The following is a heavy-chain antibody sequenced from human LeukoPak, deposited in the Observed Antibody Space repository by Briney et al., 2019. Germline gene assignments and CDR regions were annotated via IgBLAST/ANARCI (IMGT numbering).Heavy chain of an antibody. CDR2: IYSGGDT. CDR3: TRGGTTLDY. V-gene: IGHV3-53*01. CDR1: GFTVSSNY. J-gene: IGHJ4*02. Sequence: GGSLRLSCVASGFTVSSNYMTWVRQAPGKGLEWVSIIYSGGDTYYADSVKGRFTISRDNAKNTLYLQMNSLRAEDTAVYYCTRGGTTLDYWGQGTLVTVSS. D-gene: IGHD1-7*01.